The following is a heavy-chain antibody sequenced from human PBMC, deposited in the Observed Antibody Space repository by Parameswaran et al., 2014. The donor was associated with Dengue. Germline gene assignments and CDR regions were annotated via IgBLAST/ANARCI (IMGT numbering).Heavy chain of an antibody. J-gene: IGHJ4*02. CDR3: ASRPPFYYDSSAYSERDY. Sequence: WIRQPPGKGLEWIGSIYYSGSTYYNPSLKSRVTISVDTSKNQFSLQLSSVTAADTAVYYCASRPPFYYDSSAYSERDYWGQGTLVTVSS. CDR2: IYYSGST. D-gene: IGHD3-22*01. V-gene: IGHV4-39*01.